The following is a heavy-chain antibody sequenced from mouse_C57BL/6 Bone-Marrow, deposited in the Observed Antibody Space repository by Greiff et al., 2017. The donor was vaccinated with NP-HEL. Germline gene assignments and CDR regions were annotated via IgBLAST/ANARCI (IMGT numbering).Heavy chain of an antibody. CDR3: ARRGQLGPYFDY. CDR1: GYTFTSYW. D-gene: IGHD4-1*02. J-gene: IGHJ2*01. Sequence: VQLQQPGAELVRPGSSVKLSCKASGYTFTSYWMDWVKRRPGQGLEWIGNIYPSDSETQYNQKFKDKATLTVDKSSSTAYMQLSSLTSEDSAVYYCARRGQLGPYFDYWGQGTTLTVSS. CDR2: IYPSDSET. V-gene: IGHV1-61*01.